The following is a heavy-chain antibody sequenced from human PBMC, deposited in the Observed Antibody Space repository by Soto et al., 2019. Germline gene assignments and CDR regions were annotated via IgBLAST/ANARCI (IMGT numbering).Heavy chain of an antibody. CDR2: IYYSGST. D-gene: IGHD3-9*01. J-gene: IGHJ5*02. CDR3: ARSSLRYFDWLQLFDP. Sequence: SETLSLTCTVSGGSISSYYWSWIRQPPGKGLEWVGYIYYSGSTNYNPSLKSRVTISVDTSKNQFSLKLSSVTAADTAVYYCARSSLRYFDWLQLFDPWGQGTLVTVSS. CDR1: GGSISSYY. V-gene: IGHV4-59*01.